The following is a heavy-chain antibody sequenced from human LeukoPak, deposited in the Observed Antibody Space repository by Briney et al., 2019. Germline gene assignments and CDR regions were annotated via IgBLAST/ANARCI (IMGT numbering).Heavy chain of an antibody. CDR1: GGPFNSYA. CDR3: AREESIGRYQFLHEY. D-gene: IGHD1-26*01. CDR2: ISPYNGNT. J-gene: IGHJ4*02. V-gene: IGHV1-18*01. Sequence: ASVKVSCKASGGPFNSYAISWVRQAPGQGLEWMGWISPYNGNTKYLQKFQGRVTMTTDTSTSTASMEVRSLRSDDTAVYYCAREESIGRYQFLHEYWGQGTLVTVSS.